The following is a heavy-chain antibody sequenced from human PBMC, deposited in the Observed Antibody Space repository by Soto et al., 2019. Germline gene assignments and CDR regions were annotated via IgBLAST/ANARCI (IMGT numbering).Heavy chain of an antibody. CDR1: GYTFTDYY. D-gene: IGHD1-1*01. CDR2: INPKTGAT. V-gene: IGHV1-2*02. J-gene: IGHJ5*02. CDR3: ARGPQITVNTGTHWFDP. Sequence: ASVKVSCKASGYTFTDYYLDWVRQAPGHGLEWLGWINPKTGATKSALKFRGRVSMTRDTSITTAYMELSGLTSDDTGIYYCARGPQITVNTGTHWFDPWGQGTPVTVSS.